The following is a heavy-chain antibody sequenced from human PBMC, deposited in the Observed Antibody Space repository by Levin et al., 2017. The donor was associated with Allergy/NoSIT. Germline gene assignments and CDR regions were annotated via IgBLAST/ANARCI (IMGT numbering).Heavy chain of an antibody. CDR1: GFTFSSYS. CDR3: ARDLLRMDV. J-gene: IGHJ6*02. V-gene: IGHV3-21*01. CDR2: ISSSSSYI. Sequence: VASVKVSCAASGFTFSSYSMNWVRQAPGKGLEWVSSISSSSSYIYYADSVKGRFTISRDNAKNSLYLQMNSLRAEDTAVYYCARDLLRMDVWGQGTTVTVSS.